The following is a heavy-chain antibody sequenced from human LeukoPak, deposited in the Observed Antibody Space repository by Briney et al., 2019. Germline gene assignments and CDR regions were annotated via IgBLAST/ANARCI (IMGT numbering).Heavy chain of an antibody. Sequence: ASVNVSFKSSRYTFTCYYMHWVRQAPGQGLEWMGWINPNSGGTNYAQKFQGRVTMTRDTSISTAYMELSRLRSDDTAVYYCVWGDGYNVDYWGQGTLVTVSS. CDR2: INPNSGGT. J-gene: IGHJ4*02. D-gene: IGHD5-24*01. CDR3: VWGDGYNVDY. CDR1: RYTFTCYY. V-gene: IGHV1-2*02.